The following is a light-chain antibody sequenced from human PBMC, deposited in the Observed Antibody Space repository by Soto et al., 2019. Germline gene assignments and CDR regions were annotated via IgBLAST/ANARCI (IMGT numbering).Light chain of an antibody. V-gene: IGKV3-15*01. CDR2: GAS. J-gene: IGKJ4*01. CDR1: QSVSSN. Sequence: IVMTQSPAAVSVSPGERATLSCRASQSVSSNLALYQQKPGQAPRLLIYGASTRATGIPARFSGSGSGTDFTLTISGLEPEDSAVYYCQQYGSFGGGTMVDVK. CDR3: QQYGS.